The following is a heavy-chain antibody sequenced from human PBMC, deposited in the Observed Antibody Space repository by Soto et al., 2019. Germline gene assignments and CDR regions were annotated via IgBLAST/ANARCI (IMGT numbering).Heavy chain of an antibody. J-gene: IGHJ6*02. D-gene: IGHD2-15*01. CDR1: GGSISSSNW. V-gene: IGHV4-4*02. CDR2: IYHSGST. CDR3: ARAGRGYCSGGSCYSGLHGMDV. Sequence: QVQLQESGPGLVKPSGTLSLTCAVSGGSISSSNWWSWVRQPPGKGLEWIGEIYHSGSTNYTPSLKSRVPIAVKKSKNQSSLELSCVTAADTAVYSCARAGRGYCSGGSCYSGLHGMDVWGQGTTVTVSS.